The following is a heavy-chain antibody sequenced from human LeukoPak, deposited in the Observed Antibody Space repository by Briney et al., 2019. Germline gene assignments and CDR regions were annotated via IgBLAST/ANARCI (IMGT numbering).Heavy chain of an antibody. D-gene: IGHD2-2*01. CDR1: GGSISSYY. CDR3: ARELCSTTTCYFDY. J-gene: IGHJ4*02. V-gene: IGHV4-59*01. CDR2: IYYTGST. Sequence: SETLSLTCSVSGGSISSYYWSWIREPPGKGLEWIGYIYYTGSTNYNPSLKSRITISVDTSKNQFSLKLNSVTAADTAVYYCARELCSTTTCYFDYWGQGTLVTVSS.